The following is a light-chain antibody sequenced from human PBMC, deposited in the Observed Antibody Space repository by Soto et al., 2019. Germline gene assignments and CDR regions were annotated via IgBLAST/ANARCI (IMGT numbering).Light chain of an antibody. CDR3: AAWDDSLNGYV. V-gene: IGLV1-44*01. CDR1: SSNIGSNT. Sequence: QSVLTQPPSASGTPGQRVTISCSGSSSNIGSNTVNWYQQLPGTAPKLLIYSNNQRPSGVPDRFSGSKSGTSASLAFSGLQSEDEADYYCAAWDDSLNGYVSGTGTKLTVL. CDR2: SNN. J-gene: IGLJ1*01.